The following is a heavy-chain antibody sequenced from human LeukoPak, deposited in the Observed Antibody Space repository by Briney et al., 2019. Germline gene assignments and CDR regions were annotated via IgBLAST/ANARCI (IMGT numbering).Heavy chain of an antibody. CDR3: ARDPGTRYSVKVGYYFDY. CDR1: GLTFDSYS. V-gene: IGHV3-30-3*01. Sequence: GGSLRLSCAASGLTFDSYSMRWVRQAPGKGLGWVSVIIYDGTNAHYADSVKGRFTVSRDNSRNTLFLQMNSLRPDDTAVYYCARDPGTRYSVKVGYYFDYWGQGTLVTVSS. CDR2: IIYDGTNA. J-gene: IGHJ4*02. D-gene: IGHD1-26*01.